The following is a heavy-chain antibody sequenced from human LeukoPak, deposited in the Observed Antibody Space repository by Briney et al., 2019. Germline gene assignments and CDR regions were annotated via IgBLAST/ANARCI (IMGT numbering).Heavy chain of an antibody. CDR2: INPNSGGT. D-gene: IGHD3-9*01. Sequence: ASVKVSCKASGYTFTGYYMHWVRPAPGQGLEWMGWINPNSGGTNYAQKFQGRVTMTRDTSISTAYMELSRLRSDDTAVYYCARDRRYFRRGDVWGQGTTVTVSS. CDR3: ARDRRYFRRGDV. CDR1: GYTFTGYY. J-gene: IGHJ6*02. V-gene: IGHV1-2*02.